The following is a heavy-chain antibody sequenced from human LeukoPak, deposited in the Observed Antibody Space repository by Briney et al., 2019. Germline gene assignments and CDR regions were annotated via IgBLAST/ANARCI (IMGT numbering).Heavy chain of an antibody. J-gene: IGHJ4*02. D-gene: IGHD6-13*01. Sequence: GGSLRLSCAASGFTFSTYWMHWVRQAPGKGLVWVSRINADVSSTSYADSVKGRFTISRDNAKNTLYLQMNSLGAEDTAVYYCARGKHTAAIPDYWGQGTLVTVSS. CDR2: INADVSST. V-gene: IGHV3-74*01. CDR1: GFTFSTYW. CDR3: ARGKHTAAIPDY.